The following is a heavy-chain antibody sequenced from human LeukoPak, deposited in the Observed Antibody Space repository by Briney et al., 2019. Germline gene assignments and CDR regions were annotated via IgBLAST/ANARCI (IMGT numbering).Heavy chain of an antibody. J-gene: IGHJ6*02. D-gene: IGHD6-19*01. V-gene: IGHV3-21*01. CDR1: GFTFSSYS. CDR3: ARAADHSGWYVAYYYYYYGMDV. Sequence: GGSLRLSCAASGFTFSSYSMNWVRQAPGKGLEWVSSISSSSSYIYYADSVKGRFTISRDNAKNSLYLQMNSLRAEDTAVYYWARAADHSGWYVAYYYYYYGMDVWGQGTTVTVSS. CDR2: ISSSSSYI.